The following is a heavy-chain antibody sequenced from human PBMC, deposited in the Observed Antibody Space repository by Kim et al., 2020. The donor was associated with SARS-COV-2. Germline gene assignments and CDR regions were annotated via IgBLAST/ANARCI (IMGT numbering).Heavy chain of an antibody. CDR1: GGSISSSSYY. Sequence: SETLSLTCTVSGGSISSSSYYWGWIRQPPGKGLEWIGSIYYSGSTYYNPSLKSRVTISVDTSKNQFSLKLSSVTAADTAVYYCARKQGGRWAAAGKGYFDYWGQGTLVTVSS. D-gene: IGHD6-13*01. CDR3: ARKQGGRWAAAGKGYFDY. CDR2: IYYSGST. V-gene: IGHV4-39*07. J-gene: IGHJ4*02.